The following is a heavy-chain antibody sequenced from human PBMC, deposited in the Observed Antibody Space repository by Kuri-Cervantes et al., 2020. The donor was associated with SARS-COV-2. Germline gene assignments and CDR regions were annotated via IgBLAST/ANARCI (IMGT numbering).Heavy chain of an antibody. J-gene: IGHJ4*02. CDR1: GLTFSSTG. CDR3: AKDFYSPRGGWYYFDY. Sequence: GESLKISCAASGLTFSSTGMYWVRQAPGKGLEWVAFIRYDGSNDYYADSVKGRFTISRDNSKNTLYLQMNSLRAEDTAVYYCAKDFYSPRGGWYYFDYWGQGTLVTVSS. V-gene: IGHV3-30*02. D-gene: IGHD2-15*01. CDR2: IRYDGSND.